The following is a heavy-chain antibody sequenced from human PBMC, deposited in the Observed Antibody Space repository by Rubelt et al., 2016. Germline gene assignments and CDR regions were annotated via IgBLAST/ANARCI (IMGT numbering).Heavy chain of an antibody. CDR3: ASRFCTNGVCHFDY. Sequence: EVQLVESGGGLVKPGESLRLSCAASGFTFSSYSMNWVRQAPGKGLEWVSSISRSGTSIYYADSVRGRFTISRDNAKDSLYLQMNSLRAEDTAWYYCASRFCTNGVCHFDYLGQGTLVTVSS. V-gene: IGHV3-21*01. D-gene: IGHD2-8*01. CDR1: GFTFSSYS. CDR2: ISRSGTSI. J-gene: IGHJ4*02.